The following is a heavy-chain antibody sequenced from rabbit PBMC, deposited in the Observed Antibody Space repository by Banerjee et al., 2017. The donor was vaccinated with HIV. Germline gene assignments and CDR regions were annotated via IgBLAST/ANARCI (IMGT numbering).Heavy chain of an antibody. Sequence: QEQLVESGGGLVQPEGSLTLTCTASGFSFSSTYWICWVRQAPGKGLEWIGCINTGSSGSTYYASWAKGRFTISKTSSTTVTLQMTCLTAADTATYFCARDLAGVIGWNFGLWGPGTLVTVS. CDR2: INTGSSGST. J-gene: IGHJ6*01. V-gene: IGHV1S45*01. D-gene: IGHD4-1*01. CDR3: ARDLAGVIGWNFGL. CDR1: GFSFSSTYW.